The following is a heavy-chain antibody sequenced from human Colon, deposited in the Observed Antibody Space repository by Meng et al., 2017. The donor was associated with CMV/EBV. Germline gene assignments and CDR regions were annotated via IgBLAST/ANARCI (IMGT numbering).Heavy chain of an antibody. D-gene: IGHD3-9*01. CDR1: GYSFTSYW. J-gene: IGHJ6*02. CDR2: IYPGDSDT. Sequence: GESLKISCKGSGYSFTSYWIGWVRQMPGKGLEWMGIIYPGDSDTRYSPSFQGQVTISADNSITTAYLQWRRLKAADTAMYYCARAAYYDILTGYYSDDFYGMDVWGQGTTVTVSS. CDR3: ARAAYYDILTGYYSDDFYGMDV. V-gene: IGHV5-51*01.